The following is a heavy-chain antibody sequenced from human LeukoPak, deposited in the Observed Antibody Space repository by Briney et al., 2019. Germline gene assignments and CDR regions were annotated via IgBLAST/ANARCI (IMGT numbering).Heavy chain of an antibody. CDR1: GFTFSSYS. Sequence: GGSLRLSCAASGFTFSSYSMNWVRQAPGKGLEWVSSISSSSSYIYYADSVKGRFTISRDNSKNTLYLQMNSLRAEDTAVYYCARAYCGGDCRLDYWGQGTLVTVSS. J-gene: IGHJ4*02. D-gene: IGHD2-21*02. CDR3: ARAYCGGDCRLDY. CDR2: ISSSSSYI. V-gene: IGHV3-21*04.